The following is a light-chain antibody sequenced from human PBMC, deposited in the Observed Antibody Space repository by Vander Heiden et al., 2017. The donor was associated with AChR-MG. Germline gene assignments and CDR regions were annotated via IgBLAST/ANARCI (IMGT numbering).Light chain of an antibody. J-gene: IGKJ1*01. CDR1: QSVLYSSNIKNY. Sequence: VLIPPSDSLVASLGVRVTITRKPSQSVLYSSNIKNYLACDQQQTGQPPKLLIYWSSSRGSGVPGRFSGSGSGTDFTLTISSLQAEDVAVYYCQQYYGTWTFGQGTKVEIK. CDR2: WSS. CDR3: QQYYGTWT. V-gene: IGKV4-1*01.